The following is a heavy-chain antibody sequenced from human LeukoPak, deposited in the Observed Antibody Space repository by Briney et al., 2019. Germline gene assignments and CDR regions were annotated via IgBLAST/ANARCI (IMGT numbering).Heavy chain of an antibody. J-gene: IGHJ4*02. V-gene: IGHV1-2*06. D-gene: IGHD3-10*01. CDR2: INPNSGGT. CDR1: GYTFTGYY. Sequence: GASVTVSCKASGYTFTGYYMHWVRQAPGQGLEWMGRINPNSGGTNYAQKFQGRVTMTRDTSISTAYMELSRLRSDDTAVYYCARDPYRITMVRGGLNLDYWGQGTLVTVSS. CDR3: ARDPYRITMVRGGLNLDY.